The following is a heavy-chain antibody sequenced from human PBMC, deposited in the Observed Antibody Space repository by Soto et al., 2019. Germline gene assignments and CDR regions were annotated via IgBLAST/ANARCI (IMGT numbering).Heavy chain of an antibody. CDR3: AHSVLVQAAMVWFAP. Sequence: QITLKESGPTLVKPTQTLTLTCTFSWFSLSTSGVGVGWIRQPPGKALEWLALIYWDDDKRYSPSLKSRLTITKDTSKNLVVRTMTNMDPVDTATYYCAHSVLVQAAMVWFAPWGQGTLGTVAA. J-gene: IGHJ5*02. CDR1: WFSLSTSGVG. CDR2: IYWDDDK. D-gene: IGHD2-2*01. V-gene: IGHV2-5*02.